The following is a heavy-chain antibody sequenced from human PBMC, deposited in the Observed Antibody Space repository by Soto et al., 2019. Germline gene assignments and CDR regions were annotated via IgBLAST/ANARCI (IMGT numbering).Heavy chain of an antibody. D-gene: IGHD2-21*02. CDR3: ASFNTVRVVTAMPL. V-gene: IGHV1-3*01. CDR2: INAGSGNT. CDR1: GYTFTSYA. Sequence: QVQLVQSGAEVKLPGASVKVSCKASGYTFTSYAMHWVRQAPGQRLEWMGWINAGSGNTKYSQKFQGRVTITTDTXXSTAYMELSSLRSEDTAVYYCASFNTVRVVTAMPLWGQGTMVIVSS. J-gene: IGHJ3*01.